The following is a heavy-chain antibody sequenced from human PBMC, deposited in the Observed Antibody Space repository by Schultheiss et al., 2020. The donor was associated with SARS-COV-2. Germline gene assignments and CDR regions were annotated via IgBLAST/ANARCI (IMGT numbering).Heavy chain of an antibody. CDR3: AREIGYYDSNAYLVDYYYYGMDV. J-gene: IGHJ6*02. CDR1: GFTFRRYG. CDR2: MWLDGSNK. Sequence: GGSLRLSCAPSGFTFRRYGMHWVRQAPGKGLEWVAFMWLDGSNKFYADSVQGRFIISRDTSKDTLYLQMNSLRAEDTAVYYCAREIGYYDSNAYLVDYYYYGMDVWGQGTTVTVSS. D-gene: IGHD3-22*01. V-gene: IGHV3-33*01.